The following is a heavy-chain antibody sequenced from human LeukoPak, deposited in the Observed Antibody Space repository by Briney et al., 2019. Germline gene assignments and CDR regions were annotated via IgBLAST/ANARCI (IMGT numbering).Heavy chain of an antibody. CDR1: RFTFSSYA. V-gene: IGHV3-23*01. CDR2: ISGSGGST. Sequence: GGSLRLSCAASRFTFSSYAMSWVRQALGEGREWVSAISGSGGSTYYADSVKGRFTISRDNSKNTLYLQMNSLRAEDTAVYYCAKGAMITFGGVKGGQGTLVTVSS. CDR3: AKGAMITFGGVK. D-gene: IGHD3-16*01. J-gene: IGHJ4*02.